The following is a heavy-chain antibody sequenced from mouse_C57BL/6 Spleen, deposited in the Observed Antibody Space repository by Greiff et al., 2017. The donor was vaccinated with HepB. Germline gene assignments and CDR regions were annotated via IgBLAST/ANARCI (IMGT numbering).Heavy chain of an antibody. V-gene: IGHV1-80*01. CDR1: GYAFSSYW. D-gene: IGHD1-1*01. CDR2: IYPGDGDT. J-gene: IGHJ2*01. CDR3: AREGVVATNFDY. Sequence: QVQLQQSGAELVKPGASVKISCKASGYAFSSYWMNWVKQRPGKGLEWIGQIYPGDGDTNYNGKFKGKATLTADKSSSTAYMQLSSLTSEDSAVYFCAREGVVATNFDYWGQGTTLTVSS.